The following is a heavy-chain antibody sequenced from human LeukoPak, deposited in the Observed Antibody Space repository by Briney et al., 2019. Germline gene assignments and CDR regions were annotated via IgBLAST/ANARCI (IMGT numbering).Heavy chain of an antibody. D-gene: IGHD6-6*01. CDR2: IYYRGST. Sequence: SQTLSLTCTVSGGSISSGDYYWSWIRQPPGKGLEWIGYIYYRGSTYYNPSLKSRLTISVDTSKNQFSLRLSSVAAADTAVYYCARGSWSSSIDYWGQGTLVTVSS. CDR3: ARGSWSSSIDY. V-gene: IGHV4-30-4*01. CDR1: GGSISSGDYY. J-gene: IGHJ4*02.